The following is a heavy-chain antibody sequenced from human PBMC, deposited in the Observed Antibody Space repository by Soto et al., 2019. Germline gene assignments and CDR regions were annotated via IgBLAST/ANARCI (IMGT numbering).Heavy chain of an antibody. Sequence: SVKVSCKASGGTFSSYAISWVRQAPGQGLEWMGGIIPIFGTANYAQKFQGRVTITADESTSTAYMELSSLRSEDTAVYYCARVVLMVYAMDYWGQGTLVTVS. CDR2: IIPIFGTA. V-gene: IGHV1-69*13. CDR1: GGTFSSYA. CDR3: ARVVLMVYAMDY. J-gene: IGHJ4*02. D-gene: IGHD2-8*01.